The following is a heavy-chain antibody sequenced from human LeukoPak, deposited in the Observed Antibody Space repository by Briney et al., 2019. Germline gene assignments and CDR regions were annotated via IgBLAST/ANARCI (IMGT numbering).Heavy chain of an antibody. CDR3: AKDSYSSSSYSD. Sequence: GGSLRLSCAASGFTFSSSAMSWVRQAPGKGLEWVSAISGSGGSTYYADSVKGRFTISRDNSKNTLYLQMNSLRAEDTAVYYCAKDSYSSSSYSDWGQGTLVTVSS. CDR1: GFTFSSSA. V-gene: IGHV3-23*01. CDR2: ISGSGGST. J-gene: IGHJ4*02. D-gene: IGHD6-6*01.